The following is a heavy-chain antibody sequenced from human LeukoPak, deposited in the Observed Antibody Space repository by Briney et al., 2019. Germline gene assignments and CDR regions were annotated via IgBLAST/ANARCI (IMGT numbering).Heavy chain of an antibody. D-gene: IGHD3-10*01. V-gene: IGHV3-11*06. Sequence: PGGSLRLSCAASGFTFSDYYMSWIRQAPGKGLEWVSYISSSSSYTNYAASVKGRFTISRDNAKNSLYLQMNSLRAEDTAVYYCARVPTYYYGSGDPYYFDYWGQGTLVTVSS. CDR1: GFTFSDYY. CDR2: ISSSSSYT. J-gene: IGHJ4*02. CDR3: ARVPTYYYGSGDPYYFDY.